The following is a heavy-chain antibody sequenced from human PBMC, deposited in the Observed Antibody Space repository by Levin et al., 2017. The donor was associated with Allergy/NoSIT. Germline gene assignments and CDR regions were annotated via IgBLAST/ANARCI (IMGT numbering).Heavy chain of an antibody. J-gene: IGHJ4*02. V-gene: IGHV4-59*01. CDR2: VYHNGDT. CDR3: ARDGYTAIDS. Sequence: SQTLSLTCTVSGGSMGTYYWSWIRQSPGRGLEWIGYVYHNGDTRYNPSLKSRVAISVDTSKNQFFLKLRSVAASDTAVYHCARDGYTAIDSWGQGVLVTVSS. D-gene: IGHD5-24*01. CDR1: GGSMGTYY.